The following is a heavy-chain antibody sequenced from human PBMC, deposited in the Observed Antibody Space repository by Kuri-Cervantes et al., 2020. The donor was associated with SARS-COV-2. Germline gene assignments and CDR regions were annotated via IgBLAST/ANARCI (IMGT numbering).Heavy chain of an antibody. Sequence: SVKVSCKASGGTFSSYAISWVRQAPGQGLEWMGGIIPIFGTANYAQKFQGRVTITAGESTSTAYMELSSLRSEDTAVYYCAIGLEWLRTENYYYYYMDVWGKGTTVTVSS. CDR1: GGTFSSYA. CDR2: IIPIFGTA. CDR3: AIGLEWLRTENYYYYYMDV. D-gene: IGHD3-3*01. V-gene: IGHV1-69*13. J-gene: IGHJ6*03.